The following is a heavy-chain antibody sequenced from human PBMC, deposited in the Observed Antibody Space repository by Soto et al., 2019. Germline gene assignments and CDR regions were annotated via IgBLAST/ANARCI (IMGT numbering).Heavy chain of an antibody. D-gene: IGHD6-13*01. Sequence: GESLKISCAASGFTFSSYGMHWVRQAPGKGLEWVAVISYDGSNKYYADSVKGRFTISRDNSKNTLYLQMNSLRAGDTAVYYCAKETAYSSSWYHSYGMDVWGQGTTVTVSS. V-gene: IGHV3-30*18. J-gene: IGHJ6*02. CDR2: ISYDGSNK. CDR1: GFTFSSYG. CDR3: AKETAYSSSWYHSYGMDV.